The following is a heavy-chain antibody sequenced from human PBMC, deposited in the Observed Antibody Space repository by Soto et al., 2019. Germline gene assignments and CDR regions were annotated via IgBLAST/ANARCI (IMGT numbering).Heavy chain of an antibody. J-gene: IGHJ4*02. D-gene: IGHD2-15*01. CDR3: TTDLCGGGSCYESVDY. CDR1: GFTFSNAW. V-gene: IGHV3-15*07. Sequence: EVQLVESGGGLVKPGGSLRLSCAASGFTFSNAWMNWVRQAPGKGLEWVGRIKSKTDGGTTDYAAPVKGRFTISRDDSKNTLYLKMNSLKTEDTAVYYCTTDLCGGGSCYESVDYWGQGTLVTVSS. CDR2: IKSKTDGGTT.